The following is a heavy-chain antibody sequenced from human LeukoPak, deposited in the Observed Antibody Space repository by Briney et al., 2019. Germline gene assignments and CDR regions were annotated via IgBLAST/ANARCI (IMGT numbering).Heavy chain of an antibody. V-gene: IGHV3-21*01. D-gene: IGHD3-9*01. CDR1: GFTFSSYS. CDR2: ISSSSSYI. Sequence: PGGSLRLSCAASGFTFSSYSMNWVRQAPGKGLEWVSSISSSSSYIYYADSVKGRFTISRDNAKNSLYLQMNSLRAEDTAVYYCARARKYFDWLSGYWGQGTLVTVSS. J-gene: IGHJ4*02. CDR3: ARARKYFDWLSGY.